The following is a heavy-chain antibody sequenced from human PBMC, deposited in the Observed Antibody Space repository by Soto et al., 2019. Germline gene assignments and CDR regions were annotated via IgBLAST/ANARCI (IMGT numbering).Heavy chain of an antibody. Sequence: QVQLVESGGGVVQPGRSLRLSCAASGFTFSSYGMHWVRQAPGKGLEWVAVISYDGSNKYYADSVKGRFTISRDNSKNTLYLQMNRLRAEDTAVYYCAKGSRGDFWSGHEYFQHWGQGTLVTVSS. CDR3: AKGSRGDFWSGHEYFQH. V-gene: IGHV3-30*18. D-gene: IGHD3-3*01. CDR1: GFTFSSYG. J-gene: IGHJ1*01. CDR2: ISYDGSNK.